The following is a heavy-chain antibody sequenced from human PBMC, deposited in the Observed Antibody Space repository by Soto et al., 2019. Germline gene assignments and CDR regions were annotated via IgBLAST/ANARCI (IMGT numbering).Heavy chain of an antibody. CDR3: AKTKNCSGGSCYSNRPLYYYYGMDV. V-gene: IGHV3-9*01. J-gene: IGHJ6*02. CDR1: GFTFDDYA. CDR2: ISWNSGSI. Sequence: PGGSLRLSCAASGFTFDDYAMHWVRQAPGKGLGWVSGISWNSGSIGYADSVKGRFTISRDNAKNSLYLQMNSLRAEDTALYYCAKTKNCSGGSCYSNRPLYYYYGMDVWGQGTTVTVSS. D-gene: IGHD2-15*01.